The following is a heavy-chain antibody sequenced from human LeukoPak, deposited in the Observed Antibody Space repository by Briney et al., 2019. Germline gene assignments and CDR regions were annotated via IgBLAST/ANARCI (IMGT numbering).Heavy chain of an antibody. CDR2: ISSSGDNA. Sequence: GGSLRHSCAASGFTLSNYAMNWLRQAPGKGLEWVSLISSSGDNAYYADSVRGRFTISRDKSKNTVSLQMNSLRGEDTAVYYCAKDVRVGGGGMDVSGQGTPVTVSS. D-gene: IGHD1-26*01. J-gene: IGHJ6*02. CDR1: GFTLSNYA. CDR3: AKDVRVGGGGMDV. V-gene: IGHV3-23*01.